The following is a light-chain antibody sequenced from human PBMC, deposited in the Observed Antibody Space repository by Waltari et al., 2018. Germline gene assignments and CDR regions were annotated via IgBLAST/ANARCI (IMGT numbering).Light chain of an antibody. CDR1: SSDVGGYNY. J-gene: IGLJ3*02. CDR2: DVT. CDR3: CSYAGTSTWV. V-gene: IGLV2-11*01. Sequence: QSALTQPRSVSGSPGQSVTISCTGTSSDVGGYNYVSWYQQHPGKAPKVMIYDVTNRPSGVPGRFSGSKSGYTASLTISGLQAEDEADYYCCSYAGTSTWVFGGGTKLTVL.